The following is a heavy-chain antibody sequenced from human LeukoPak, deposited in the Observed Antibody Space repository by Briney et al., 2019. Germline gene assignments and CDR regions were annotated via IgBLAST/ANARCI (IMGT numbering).Heavy chain of an antibody. CDR1: GGSISSSNW. CDR2: IYHSGST. D-gene: IGHD6-19*01. J-gene: IGHJ4*02. V-gene: IGHV4-4*02. Sequence: PSETLSLTCAVSGGSISSSNWWSWVRQPPGKGLEWIGEIYHSGSTNYNPSLKSRVTISVDKSKNQFSLKLSSVTAADTAVYYCARDNFGYSSGWYWDYWGQGTLVTVSS. CDR3: ARDNFGYSSGWYWDY.